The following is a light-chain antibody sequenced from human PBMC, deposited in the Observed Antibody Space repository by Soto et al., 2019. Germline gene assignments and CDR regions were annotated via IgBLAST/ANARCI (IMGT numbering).Light chain of an antibody. CDR3: QYYDNILSAAV. CDR2: GNS. V-gene: IGLV1-40*01. CDR1: SSNIGAGFD. Sequence: QSVLTQPPSVSGAPGQRVTISCTGSSSNIGAGFDVHWYQQLPGTAPKLLIYGNSNRPSGVTDRFNDFKSGSSSSLAITGLQAADEADYYCQYYDNILSAAVFGGGTKLTVL. J-gene: IGLJ3*02.